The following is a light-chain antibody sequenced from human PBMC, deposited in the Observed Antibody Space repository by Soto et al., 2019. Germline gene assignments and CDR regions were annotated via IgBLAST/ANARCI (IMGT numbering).Light chain of an antibody. CDR2: GAS. CDR3: QQYNNWLIT. CDR1: QSVSGN. J-gene: IGKJ5*01. V-gene: IGKV3-15*01. Sequence: EIVMTQSPATLSVSPGERATLSCRASQSVSGNLAWYQQKPGQAPRLLIYGASTRATGIPARFSGSGSGTEFTLTISSLQSEDFAVYDCQQYNNWLITFGQGTRLEIK.